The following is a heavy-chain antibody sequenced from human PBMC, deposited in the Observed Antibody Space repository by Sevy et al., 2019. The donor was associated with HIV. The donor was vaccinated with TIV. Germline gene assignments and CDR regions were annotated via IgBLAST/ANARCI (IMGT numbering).Heavy chain of an antibody. D-gene: IGHD3-3*01. CDR3: ASVVKNDFWDGHVNYYGLDV. V-gene: IGHV3-15*01. CDR1: GFTFNYAW. Sequence: GESLKISCAASGFTFNYAWMSWVRQAPGKGLEWVGRIKSKTAGGTADYAAHVKGRFTISRDDSENTLYLQMNSLKTEDTAVYYCASVVKNDFWDGHVNYYGLDVWGQGTTVTVSS. CDR2: IKSKTAGGTA. J-gene: IGHJ6*02.